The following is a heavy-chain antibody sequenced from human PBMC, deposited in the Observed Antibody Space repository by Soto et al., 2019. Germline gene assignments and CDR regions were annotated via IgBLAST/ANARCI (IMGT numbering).Heavy chain of an antibody. CDR1: GGSFSGYY. D-gene: IGHD2-21*02. CDR3: ARRWRQMLYYMDV. V-gene: IGHV4-34*01. J-gene: IGHJ6*03. Sequence: SETLSLTCAVYGGSFSGYYWSWIRQPPGKGLEWIGEINHSGSTNYNPSLKSRVTISVDTSKNQFSLKLSSVTAADTAVYYCARRWRQMLYYMDVWGKGTTVTVSS. CDR2: INHSGST.